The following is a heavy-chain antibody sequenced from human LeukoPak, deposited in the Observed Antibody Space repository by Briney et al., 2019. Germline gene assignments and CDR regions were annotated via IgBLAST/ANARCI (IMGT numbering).Heavy chain of an antibody. D-gene: IGHD3/OR15-3a*01. Sequence: GGSLRLTCAASGFTFSGSAMHWVRQAPGKGLEWVGRIRNKANNYATAYVESVQGRFTISRDDSKNTAYLQMNSLKTEDTAVYYCARRGGLEAPSGPSFDYWGRGTLVTVSS. CDR2: IRNKANNYAT. J-gene: IGHJ4*02. V-gene: IGHV3-73*01. CDR1: GFTFSGSA. CDR3: ARRGGLEAPSGPSFDY.